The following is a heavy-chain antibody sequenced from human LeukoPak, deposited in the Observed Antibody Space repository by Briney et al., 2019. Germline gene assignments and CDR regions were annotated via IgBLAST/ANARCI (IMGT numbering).Heavy chain of an antibody. Sequence: GGSLSLSCAASGISVSSNYMSWVRQAPGKGLQWVSVIYVDGSTYYADSVKGRITISRDNAKNSLYLQMNSLRAEDTAVYYCARGPRIVGAHYYFDYWGQGTLVTVSS. D-gene: IGHD1-26*01. CDR3: ARGPRIVGAHYYFDY. V-gene: IGHV3-66*01. CDR2: IYVDGST. CDR1: GISVSSNY. J-gene: IGHJ4*02.